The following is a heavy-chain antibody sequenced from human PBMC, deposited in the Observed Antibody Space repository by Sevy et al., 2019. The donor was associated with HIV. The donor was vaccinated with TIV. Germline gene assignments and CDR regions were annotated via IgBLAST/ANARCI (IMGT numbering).Heavy chain of an antibody. J-gene: IGHJ4*02. CDR2: IYWDDDK. V-gene: IGHV2-5*02. Sequence: SGPTLVNPTQTLTLTCTFSGFSFSTSGVGVGWIRQPPGKALEWLALIYWDDDKRYSPSLKSRLTITKDTPKDQVVLTMANMDPVDTGTYYCAHRRSKGITITEFDYWGQGTLVTVSS. CDR1: GFSFSTSGVG. CDR3: AHRRSKGITITEFDY. D-gene: IGHD3-9*01.